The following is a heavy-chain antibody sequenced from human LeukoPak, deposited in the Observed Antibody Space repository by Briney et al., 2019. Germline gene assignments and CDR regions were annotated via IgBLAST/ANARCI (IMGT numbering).Heavy chain of an antibody. CDR1: GFTFSSYW. J-gene: IGHJ4*02. Sequence: GGSLRLSCAASGFTFSSYWMHWVRHAPGKGLVWVSRINSDGSSTSYADSVKGRFTISRDNAKNTLYLQMNSLRAEDTAVYYCARKAVGGSVDYWGQGTLVTVSS. CDR2: INSDGSST. D-gene: IGHD3-16*01. CDR3: ARKAVGGSVDY. V-gene: IGHV3-74*01.